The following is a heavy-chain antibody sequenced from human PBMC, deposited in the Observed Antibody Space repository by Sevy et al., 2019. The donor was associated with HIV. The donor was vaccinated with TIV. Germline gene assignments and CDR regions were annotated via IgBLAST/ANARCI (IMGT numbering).Heavy chain of an antibody. Sequence: ASVKVSCKSSGYTFTTYDINWVRQATGQGLEWMGWMNPNSGNTGYAQKFQGRVTMTSNTSISTAYMELSSLRSEGTAVYYCARIDSSGYMGNFDYWGQGTLVTVSS. CDR1: GYTFTTYD. CDR2: MNPNSGNT. D-gene: IGHD3-22*01. J-gene: IGHJ4*02. V-gene: IGHV1-8*01. CDR3: ARIDSSGYMGNFDY.